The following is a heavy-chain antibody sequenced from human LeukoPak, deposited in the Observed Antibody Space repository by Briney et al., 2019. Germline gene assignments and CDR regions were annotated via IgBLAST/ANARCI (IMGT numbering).Heavy chain of an antibody. Sequence: GGSLRLSCAASGFTFSSYWMTWVRQAPGKGLEWVANIKQDGSEKYYVDSVKGRFTISRDNAKNSVYLQMNSLRAEDTAVYYCARGADDYWSGVKYWGQGTLVTVSS. D-gene: IGHD5-24*01. CDR1: GFTFSSYW. CDR2: IKQDGSEK. CDR3: ARGADDYWSGVKY. J-gene: IGHJ4*02. V-gene: IGHV3-7*02.